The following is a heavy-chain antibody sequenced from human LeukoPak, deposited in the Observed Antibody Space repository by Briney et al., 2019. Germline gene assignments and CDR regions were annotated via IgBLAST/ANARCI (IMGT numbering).Heavy chain of an antibody. CDR1: GGSISSGGYS. D-gene: IGHD3-22*01. J-gene: IGHJ4*02. Sequence: SETLSLTCAVSGGSISSGGYSWSWIRQPPGKGLEWIGYIYHSGSTYYNPSLKSRVTISVDRSKNQFSLKLSSVTAADTAVYYCAGGSLSSGYYPSGFDYWGQGTLVTVSS. V-gene: IGHV4-30-2*01. CDR2: IYHSGST. CDR3: AGGSLSSGYYPSGFDY.